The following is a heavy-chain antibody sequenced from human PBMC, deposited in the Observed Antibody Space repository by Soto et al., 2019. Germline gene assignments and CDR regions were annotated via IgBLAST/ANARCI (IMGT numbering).Heavy chain of an antibody. CDR3: ARDRTAADY. V-gene: IGHV1-46*01. CDR1: GYTFTSYY. D-gene: IGHD2-8*02. Sequence: QVQLMQSGAEVKKPGASVTISCKASGYTFTSYYIHWVRQAPRQGLEWMAIINPSGGSTNYAQKFQGRVTVRRETSTSTVNMELSSLSSEDTSVYYCARDRTAADYWGQGTLVTVSS. J-gene: IGHJ4*02. CDR2: INPSGGST.